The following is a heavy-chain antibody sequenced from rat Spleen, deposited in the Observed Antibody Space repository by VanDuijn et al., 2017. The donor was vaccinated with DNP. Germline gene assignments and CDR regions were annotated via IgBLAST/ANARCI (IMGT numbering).Heavy chain of an antibody. Sequence: EVQLVESGGGLVQPGSPLKLSCAASGFTFSNYYMAWVRQAPTKGLEWVASISTGGTNTYYRDSVKGRFTISRDNAKSTLYLQMDSLRSADTATYYCTTFLDGGYRDWGQGVMVTVSS. CDR3: TTFLDGGYRD. D-gene: IGHD1-11*01. CDR2: ISTGGTNT. J-gene: IGHJ2*01. CDR1: GFTFSNYY. V-gene: IGHV5-27*01.